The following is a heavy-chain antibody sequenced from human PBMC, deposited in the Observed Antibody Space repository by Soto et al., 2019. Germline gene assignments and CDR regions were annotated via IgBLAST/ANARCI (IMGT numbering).Heavy chain of an antibody. Sequence: VQSGAEVKTPGSSVKVSCXXSXGTFNSYSIDWXXXXXXXXXXWMGGIIPMSGRPNYAQRFQGRVTFSADKSTNTVYMEVNSLTHEDTAVYYCTRRGRQSANWFDPWGQGTLVTVSS. J-gene: IGHJ5*02. CDR3: TRRGRQSANWFDP. V-gene: IGHV1-69*06. CDR1: XGTFNSYS. CDR2: IIPMSGRP.